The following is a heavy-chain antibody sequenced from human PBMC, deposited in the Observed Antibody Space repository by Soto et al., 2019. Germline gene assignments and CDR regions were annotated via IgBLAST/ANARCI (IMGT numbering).Heavy chain of an antibody. CDR2: ISATGGGT. V-gene: IGHV3-23*01. D-gene: IGHD3-16*01. CDR3: AKDRRAGGNSAFYFDF. CDR1: GFTFSNYA. Sequence: GGSLRLSCAASGFTFSNYAMSWVRQAPGKGLEWVSLISATGGGTYYADSVKGRFTISRDNSHNTLYLQVHSLTAEDMAVYYCAKDRRAGGNSAFYFDFWGQGAQVTVSS. J-gene: IGHJ4*02.